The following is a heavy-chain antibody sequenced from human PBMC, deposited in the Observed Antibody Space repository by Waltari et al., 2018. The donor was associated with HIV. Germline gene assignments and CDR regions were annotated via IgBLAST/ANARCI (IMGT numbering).Heavy chain of an antibody. Sequence: EVQLVESGGGLVQPGGSLKLSCAASGFTFSGSAMHWVRQASGNGLEWVGRIRNKANSYATAYAASVKGRFTISRDDSKNTAYLQMNSLKTEDTAVYYCTRRIVTTEGQGFGFDYWGQGTLVTVSS. V-gene: IGHV3-73*01. CDR1: GFTFSGSA. D-gene: IGHD5-12*01. CDR2: IRNKANSYAT. CDR3: TRRIVTTEGQGFGFDY. J-gene: IGHJ4*02.